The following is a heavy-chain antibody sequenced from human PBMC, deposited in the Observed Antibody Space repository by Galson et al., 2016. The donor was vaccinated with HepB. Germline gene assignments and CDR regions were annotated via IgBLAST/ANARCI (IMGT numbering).Heavy chain of an antibody. CDR1: GYTFTTYG. Sequence: SCKASGYTFTTYGISWFRQAPGQGLEWMGWISAKKPDTYYAQKFQGRVTMTTDTSTTTAYMELTSLTSDDTAVYFCARDWELETTEISVYWGQGTLVTVSS. CDR2: ISAKKPDT. J-gene: IGHJ4*02. D-gene: IGHD1-26*01. CDR3: ARDWELETTEISVY. V-gene: IGHV1-18*01.